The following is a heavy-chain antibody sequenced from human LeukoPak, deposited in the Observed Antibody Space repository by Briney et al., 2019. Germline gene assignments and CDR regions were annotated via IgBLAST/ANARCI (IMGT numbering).Heavy chain of an antibody. D-gene: IGHD4-11*01. J-gene: IGHJ1*01. V-gene: IGHV1-18*01. CDR1: GYTFTSYG. CDR3: TRDKAVTTELTQYFQH. CDR2: ISAYNGNT. Sequence: ASVKVSCKASGYTFTSYGISWVRQAPGQGLEWMGWISAYNGNTNYAQKLQGRVTMTTDTSTSTAYMELRSLRSDDTAVYYCTRDKAVTTELTQYFQHWGQGTLVTASS.